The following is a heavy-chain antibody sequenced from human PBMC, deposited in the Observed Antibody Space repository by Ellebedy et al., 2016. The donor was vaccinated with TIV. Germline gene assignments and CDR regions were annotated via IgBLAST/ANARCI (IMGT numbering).Heavy chain of an antibody. D-gene: IGHD5-24*01. CDR1: GGFISRNY. V-gene: IGHV4-59*01. J-gene: IGHJ3*02. CDR3: ARDSKKGWAFDI. Sequence: SETLSLTCSVSGGFISRNYWAWIRQPPGKGLEWIGYAYYIGSTDYSPSVKSRVTIEVDRSRNEISLKLSSVTAADTAMYYCARDSKKGWAFDIWGQGTMVTVSS. CDR2: AYYIGST.